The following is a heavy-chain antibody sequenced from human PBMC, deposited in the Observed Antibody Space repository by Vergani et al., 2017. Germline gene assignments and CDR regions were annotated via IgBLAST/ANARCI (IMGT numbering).Heavy chain of an antibody. CDR3: AKDHYGDYVLPSDY. V-gene: IGHV3-23*01. CDR2: ISGSGGST. D-gene: IGHD4-17*01. Sequence: EVQLLESGGGLVQPGGSLRLSCAASGFTFSSYAMSWVRQAPGKGLEWVSAISGSGGSTYYADSVKGRFTISRETSKNTLYLQMNSLRAEDTAVYYCAKDHYGDYVLPSDYWGQGTLVTVSS. J-gene: IGHJ4*02. CDR1: GFTFSSYA.